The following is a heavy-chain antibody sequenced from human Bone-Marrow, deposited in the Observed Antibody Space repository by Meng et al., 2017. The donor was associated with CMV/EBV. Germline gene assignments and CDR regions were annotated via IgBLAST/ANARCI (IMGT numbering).Heavy chain of an antibody. D-gene: IGHD3-10*01. V-gene: IGHV3-21*01. CDR3: ARDTDYGSGRGYYFDY. J-gene: IGHJ4*02. Sequence: GGSLRLSCAASGFTFSSYSMNWVRQAPGKGLEWVSSISSSSSYIYYADSVKGRFTISRDNAKNSLYLQMNSLRAEDTAVYYCARDTDYGSGRGYYFDYCGQGTLVTVSS. CDR2: ISSSSSYI. CDR1: GFTFSSYS.